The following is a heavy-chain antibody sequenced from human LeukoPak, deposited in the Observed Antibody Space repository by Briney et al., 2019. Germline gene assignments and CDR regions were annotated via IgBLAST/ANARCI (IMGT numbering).Heavy chain of an antibody. V-gene: IGHV3-49*03. CDR2: IRSKAYGGTT. CDR1: GFTFGDYA. D-gene: IGHD2-15*01. CDR3: TRDARGPRSYSRQIN. J-gene: IGHJ4*02. Sequence: GGSLRLSCTASGFTFGDYAMSWFRQAPGKGLEWVGFIRSKAYGGTTEYAASVKGRFTISRDDSKSIAYLQMNSLKTEDTAVYYCTRDARGPRSYSRQINWGQGTLVTVSS.